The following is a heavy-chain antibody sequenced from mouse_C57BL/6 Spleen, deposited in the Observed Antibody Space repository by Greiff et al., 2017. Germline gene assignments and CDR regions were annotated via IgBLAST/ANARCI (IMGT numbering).Heavy chain of an antibody. CDR3: ARMTPFWYFDD. J-gene: IGHJ1*03. Sequence: QVQLQQSGAELMKPGASVKLSCKATGYTFTGYWIEWVKQKPGHGLEWIGEFLPGNGSTNYNEKFKGKATFTADKSSNTAYRHLSCLTTEYAAIYYGARMTPFWYFDDWGTGTTVTVSS. CDR1: GYTFTGYW. CDR2: FLPGNGST. V-gene: IGHV1-9*01.